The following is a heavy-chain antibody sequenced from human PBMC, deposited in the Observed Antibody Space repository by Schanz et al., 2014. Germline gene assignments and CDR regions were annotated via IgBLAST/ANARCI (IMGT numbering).Heavy chain of an antibody. CDR2: IIPILGIA. CDR1: GYTFTSYS. V-gene: IGHV1-69*09. Sequence: QVQLVQSGAEVKKPGASVKVSCKASGYTFTSYSMHWVRQAPGQGLEGMGRIIPILGIANYAQKFQGRVTSTADKSTFTAYMDVSSLRSEDTAVYYCASSGAGYSSSWDFDYWGQGTLVTVSS. J-gene: IGHJ4*02. CDR3: ASSGAGYSSSWDFDY. D-gene: IGHD6-13*01.